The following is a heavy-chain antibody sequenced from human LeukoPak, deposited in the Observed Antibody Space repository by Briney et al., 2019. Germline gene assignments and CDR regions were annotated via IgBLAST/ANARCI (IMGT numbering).Heavy chain of an antibody. CDR3: ATPRRVQLWLPFDY. Sequence: SGGSLRLSCAASGFTFSSYWMHWVRQAPGKGLVWVSRINSDGSSTSYADSVKGRLTVSRDNAKNTLYLQMNSLRAEDTAVYYCATPRRVQLWLPFDYWGQGTLVTVSS. D-gene: IGHD5-18*01. CDR1: GFTFSSYW. J-gene: IGHJ4*02. CDR2: INSDGSST. V-gene: IGHV3-74*01.